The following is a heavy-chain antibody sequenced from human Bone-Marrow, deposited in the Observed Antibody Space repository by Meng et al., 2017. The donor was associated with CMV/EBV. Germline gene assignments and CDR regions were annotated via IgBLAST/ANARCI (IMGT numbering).Heavy chain of an antibody. CDR1: GFTFSSYE. D-gene: IGHD3-22*01. Sequence: GESLKISCAASGFTFSSYEMNWVRQAPGKGLEWVSYISSSGSTIYYADSVKGRFTISRDNAKNSLYLQMNSLRAEDTAVYYCAKVANYYDSSGYDAFDIWGQGTMVTVSS. J-gene: IGHJ3*02. CDR3: AKVANYYDSSGYDAFDI. V-gene: IGHV3-48*03. CDR2: ISSSGSTI.